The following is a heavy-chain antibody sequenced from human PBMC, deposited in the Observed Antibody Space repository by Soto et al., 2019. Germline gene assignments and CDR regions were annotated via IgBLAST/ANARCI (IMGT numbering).Heavy chain of an antibody. CDR3: AGGAAPITVGLLRHGAFHI. CDR2: IIPIFGAA. J-gene: IGHJ3*02. V-gene: IGHV1-69*12. Sequence: QVQLVQSGAEVKKPGSSVKVSCKASGGSFRSYPITWVRQAPGQGLEWMGGIIPIFGAANYAQKFQGRATITADESTSTAYMELSSLRSEDTAVYYCAGGAAPITVGLLRHGAFHIWGQGTMVTVSS. CDR1: GGSFRSYP. D-gene: IGHD1-20*01.